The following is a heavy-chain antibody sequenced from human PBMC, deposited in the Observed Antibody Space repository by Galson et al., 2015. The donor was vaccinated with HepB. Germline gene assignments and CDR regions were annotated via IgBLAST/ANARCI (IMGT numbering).Heavy chain of an antibody. CDR1: GFSLTTRGVG. CDR2: IYWDDTK. D-gene: IGHD4-23*01. Sequence: PALVKPTQTLTLTCSFSGFSLTTRGVGAGWIRQSPGKALEWLSLIYWDDTKRYRPSLKRRLTITKDTSKNQVVLTMTNMDPVDTATYFCAKLGNAFFEYWGQGTPVTVSS. J-gene: IGHJ4*02. CDR3: AKLGNAFFEY. V-gene: IGHV2-5*02.